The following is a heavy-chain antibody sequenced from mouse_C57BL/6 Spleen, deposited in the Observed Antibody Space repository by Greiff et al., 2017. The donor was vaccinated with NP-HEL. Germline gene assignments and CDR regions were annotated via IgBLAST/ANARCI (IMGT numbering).Heavy chain of an antibody. CDR3: ARQFTTVVDWYFDV. CDR1: GFTFSSYT. V-gene: IGHV5-9*01. J-gene: IGHJ1*03. D-gene: IGHD1-1*01. CDR2: SSGGGGNT. Sequence: EVKLVESGGGLVKPGGSLKLSCAASGFTFSSYTMSWVRQTPEKRLEWVATSSGGGGNTYYPDSVKGRFTISRDNAKNTLYLQMSSLRSEDTALYYCARQFTTVVDWYFDVWGTGTTVTVSS.